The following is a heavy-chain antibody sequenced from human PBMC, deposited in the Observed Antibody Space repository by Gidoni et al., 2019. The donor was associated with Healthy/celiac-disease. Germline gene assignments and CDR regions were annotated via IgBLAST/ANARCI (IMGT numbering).Heavy chain of an antibody. CDR1: GFTFSSYA. CDR2: ISYEGRNK. V-gene: IGHV3-30*04. D-gene: IGHD6-19*01. Sequence: QVHLVESGGGVVQPGRSLRLSCAATGFTFSSYAMHWVRQAPGKGLDWGAVISYEGRNKYYADSVKGRFTISRDNSKNTLYLQMNSLRAEDTAVYYCARVNQGIAVAGGLDVWGQGTTVTVSS. J-gene: IGHJ6*02. CDR3: ARVNQGIAVAGGLDV.